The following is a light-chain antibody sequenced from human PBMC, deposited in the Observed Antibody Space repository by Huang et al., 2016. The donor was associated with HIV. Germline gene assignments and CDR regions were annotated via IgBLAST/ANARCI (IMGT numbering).Light chain of an antibody. V-gene: IGKV3D-15*01. CDR3: QHYDDWPPWT. CDR2: GAS. Sequence: EIVMSQSPVTLSVSPGERVTLSCRASQGVSNNVALYQQKPGQTPRLLIHGASTRATCVPGKFSGRGSGTEFTLTITSLQPEDSAVYYCQHYDDWPPWTFGPGTHVEIK. J-gene: IGKJ1*01. CDR1: QGVSNN.